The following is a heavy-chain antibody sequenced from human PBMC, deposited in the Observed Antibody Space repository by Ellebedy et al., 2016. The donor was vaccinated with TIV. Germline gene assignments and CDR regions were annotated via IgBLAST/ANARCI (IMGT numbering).Heavy chain of an antibody. CDR2: FDPEDGET. CDR1: GYTLTDLS. V-gene: IGHV1-24*01. D-gene: IGHD3-16*01. CDR3: ARDRGITFGGVNYFDY. Sequence: ASVKVSXKVSGYTLTDLSMHWVRQAPGKGLEWMGGFDPEDGETIYAQKFQGRVTMTEDTSTDTAYMELSSLRSEDTAVYYCARDRGITFGGVNYFDYWGQGTLVTVSS. J-gene: IGHJ4*02.